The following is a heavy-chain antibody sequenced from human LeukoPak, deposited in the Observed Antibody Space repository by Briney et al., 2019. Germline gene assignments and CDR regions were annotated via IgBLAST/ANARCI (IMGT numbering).Heavy chain of an antibody. V-gene: IGHV4-34*01. CDR2: INHRGST. J-gene: IGHJ5*02. Sequence: PSETLSLTCAVYGGSFSGYYWSWIRQPPGKGLEWIGEINHRGSTNYNPSLKSRVTISVDTSKNQFSLKLSSVTAADTAVYYCAKGITGTTRWFDPWGQGTLVTVSS. CDR1: GGSFSGYY. CDR3: AKGITGTTRWFDP. D-gene: IGHD1-7*01.